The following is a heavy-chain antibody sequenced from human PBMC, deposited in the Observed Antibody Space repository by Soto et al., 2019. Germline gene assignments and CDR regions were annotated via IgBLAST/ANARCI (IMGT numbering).Heavy chain of an antibody. CDR2: ISSSSSTI. V-gene: IGHV3-48*01. CDR3: ATYYDILTGYSDAFDI. J-gene: IGHJ3*02. Sequence: GGSLRLSCAASGFTFSRYAMSWVRQATGKGLEWVSAISSSSSTIYYADSVKGRFTISRDNAKNSLYLQMNSLRAEDTAVYYCATYYDILTGYSDAFDIWGQGTMVTVSS. CDR1: GFTFSRYA. D-gene: IGHD3-9*01.